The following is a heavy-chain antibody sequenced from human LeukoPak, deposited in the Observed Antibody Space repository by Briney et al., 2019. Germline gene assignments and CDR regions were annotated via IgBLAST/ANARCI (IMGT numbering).Heavy chain of an antibody. CDR2: INHSGST. D-gene: IGHD6-13*01. CDR1: GGSISSYD. V-gene: IGHV4-34*01. CDR3: ATSSSWETYNWFDP. J-gene: IGHJ5*02. Sequence: PSETLSLTCTVSGGSISSYDWSWIRQPPGKVLEWIGEINHSGSTNYNPSLKSRVTISVDTSKNQFSLKLSSVTAADTAVYYCATSSSWETYNWFDPWGQGTLVTVSS.